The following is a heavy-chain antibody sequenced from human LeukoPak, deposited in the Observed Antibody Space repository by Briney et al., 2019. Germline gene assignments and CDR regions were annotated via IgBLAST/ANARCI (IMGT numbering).Heavy chain of an antibody. CDR3: ARASSSWAYYFDY. V-gene: IGHV3-53*01. J-gene: IGHJ4*02. D-gene: IGHD6-13*01. Sequence: GGSLRLSCAASGFTVSSNYMSWVRQAPGKGLEWVSIIYSGGSTYSADSVKGRSTISRDNSKNTLYLQMNSLKTEDTAVYYCARASSSWAYYFDYWGQGTPVTVSS. CDR2: IYSGGST. CDR1: GFTVSSNY.